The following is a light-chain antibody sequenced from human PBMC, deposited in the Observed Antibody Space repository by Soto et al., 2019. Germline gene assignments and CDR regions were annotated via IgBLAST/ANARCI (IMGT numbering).Light chain of an antibody. CDR1: QGISSY. CDR2: SAS. CDR3: QQSYSTPRT. J-gene: IGKJ5*01. V-gene: IGKV1-39*01. Sequence: DIQLTQYPSSLSSSVRDRVTITCWVSQGISSYLNWYRQKPGKVPKLLIYSASNLQSGVPSRFSGSGSGTDFTLTISSLQPEDFATYYCQQSYSTPRTFGQGTRLEI.